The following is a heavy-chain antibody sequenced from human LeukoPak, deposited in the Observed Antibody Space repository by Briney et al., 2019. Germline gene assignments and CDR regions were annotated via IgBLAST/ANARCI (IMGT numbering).Heavy chain of an antibody. CDR1: GGSFSGYY. V-gene: IGHV4-34*01. CDR3: AGHQWLVYRRFDP. D-gene: IGHD6-19*01. J-gene: IGHJ5*02. CDR2: INHSGST. Sequence: SETLSLTCAVYGGSFSGYYWSWIRQPPGKGLEWIGEINHSGSTNYNPSLKSRVTISVDTSKNQFSLKLSSVTAADTAVYYCAGHQWLVYRRFDPWGQGTLVTVSS.